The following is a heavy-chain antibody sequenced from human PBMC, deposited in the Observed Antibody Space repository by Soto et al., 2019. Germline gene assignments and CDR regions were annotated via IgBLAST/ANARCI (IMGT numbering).Heavy chain of an antibody. Sequence: QVQLVQSVAEVKKPGTSVKVSCKASGYTFTNYAFSWVRQAPGQGLEWMGWISAYNGNTNYPQKLQGRVTMTTDTSTSTAYMELRSLRSDDTAVYYCARDLAAAGPFDCWGQGTLVTVSS. CDR1: GYTFTNYA. D-gene: IGHD6-13*01. V-gene: IGHV1-18*01. CDR2: ISAYNGNT. J-gene: IGHJ4*02. CDR3: ARDLAAAGPFDC.